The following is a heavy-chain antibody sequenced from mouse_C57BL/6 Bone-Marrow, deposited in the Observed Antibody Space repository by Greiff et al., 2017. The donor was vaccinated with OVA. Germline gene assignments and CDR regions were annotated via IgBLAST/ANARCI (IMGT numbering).Heavy chain of an antibody. Sequence: QVQLQQPGAELVMPGASVKLSCKASGYTFTSYWMHWVKQRPGQGLEWIGKIDPSDSYPNYNQKFKGKSTLTVDKSSSTAYMQLSSLTSEDSAVYYCARGGYSRYWGQGTTLTVSS. CDR3: ARGGYSRY. V-gene: IGHV1-69*01. D-gene: IGHD3-2*02. CDR2: IDPSDSYP. CDR1: GYTFTSYW. J-gene: IGHJ2*01.